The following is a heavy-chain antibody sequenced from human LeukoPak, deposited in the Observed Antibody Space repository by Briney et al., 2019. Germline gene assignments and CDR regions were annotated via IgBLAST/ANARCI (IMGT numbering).Heavy chain of an antibody. D-gene: IGHD3-22*01. Sequence: GRSLRLSCAASGFTFSSYAMHWVRQAPGKGLEWVAVISYDGSNKYYADSVKGRFTISRDNSKNTLYLQMNSLRAEDTAVYYCARAHDSSGYYYWDFDYWGQGTLVTVSS. CDR1: GFTFSSYA. V-gene: IGHV3-30*04. CDR3: ARAHDSSGYYYWDFDY. J-gene: IGHJ4*02. CDR2: ISYDGSNK.